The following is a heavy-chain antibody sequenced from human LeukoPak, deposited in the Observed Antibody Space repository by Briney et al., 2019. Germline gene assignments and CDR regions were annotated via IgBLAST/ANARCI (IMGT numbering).Heavy chain of an antibody. CDR1: GGSISSYY. CDR3: ARGFVITMVRGVTTQVDWFDP. J-gene: IGHJ5*02. Sequence: PSETLSLTCTVSGGSISSYYWSWIRQPAGKGLEWIGRIYTSGSTNYNTSLKSRVTMSGDTSKNQLSLKLSSVTAADTAVYYCARGFVITMVRGVTTQVDWFDPWGQGTLVTVFS. V-gene: IGHV4-4*07. D-gene: IGHD3-10*01. CDR2: IYTSGST.